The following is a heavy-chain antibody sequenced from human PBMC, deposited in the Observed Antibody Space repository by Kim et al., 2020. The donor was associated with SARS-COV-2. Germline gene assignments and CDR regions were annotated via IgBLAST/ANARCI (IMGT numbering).Heavy chain of an antibody. J-gene: IGHJ4*02. D-gene: IGHD3-9*01. CDR2: ISWNRGSI. V-gene: IGHV3-9*01. Sequence: GGSLRLSCAASGFTFDDYAMHWVRQAPGKGLEWVSGISWNRGSIGYVDSVKGRFTISRDNAKNSLHLQMNSLRPEDTALYYCAKGGGYDILTGHDYWGQGILVTVSS. CDR1: GFTFDDYA. CDR3: AKGGGYDILTGHDY.